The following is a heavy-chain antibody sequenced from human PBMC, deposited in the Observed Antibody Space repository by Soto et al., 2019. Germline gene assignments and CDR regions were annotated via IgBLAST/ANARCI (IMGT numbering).Heavy chain of an antibody. V-gene: IGHV1-69*06. Sequence: SVKVSCKASGGTFSSYAISWVRQAPGQGLEWMGGIIPIFGTANYAQKFQGRVTITADKSTSTAYMELSSLRSEDTAVYYCAINDFWSGYSDSYYYYYGMDVWGQGTTVTVSS. CDR3: AINDFWSGYSDSYYYYYGMDV. CDR1: GGTFSSYA. D-gene: IGHD3-3*01. J-gene: IGHJ6*02. CDR2: IIPIFGTA.